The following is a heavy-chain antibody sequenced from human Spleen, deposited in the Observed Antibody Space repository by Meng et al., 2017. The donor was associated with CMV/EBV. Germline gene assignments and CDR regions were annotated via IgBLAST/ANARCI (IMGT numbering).Heavy chain of an antibody. CDR1: GFTFSSYS. V-gene: IGHV3-48*04. Sequence: GGSLRLSCAASGFTFSSYSMNWVRQAPGKGPEWVSYISSSSSTIYYADSVKGRFTISRDNAKNSLYLQMNSLRAEDTAVYYCARDREYCSSTSCYHSIYYYGMDVWGQGTTVTVSS. J-gene: IGHJ6*02. CDR3: ARDREYCSSTSCYHSIYYYGMDV. D-gene: IGHD2-2*01. CDR2: ISSSSSTI.